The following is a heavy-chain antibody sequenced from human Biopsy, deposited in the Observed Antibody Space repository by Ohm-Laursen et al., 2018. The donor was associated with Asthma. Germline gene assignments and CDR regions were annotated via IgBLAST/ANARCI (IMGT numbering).Heavy chain of an antibody. Sequence: RLSCTASGFAVSRDHMVWVRQAPGKGLEWVSVIYSGGTSHTADSVRGRFTISRDYSKNTLYLQMHSLRAEDTAVYYCARGDSSNWSHYYFDYWGQGTLVTVSS. CDR2: IYSGGTS. V-gene: IGHV3-66*01. CDR3: ARGDSSNWSHYYFDY. J-gene: IGHJ4*02. D-gene: IGHD3-22*01. CDR1: GFAVSRDH.